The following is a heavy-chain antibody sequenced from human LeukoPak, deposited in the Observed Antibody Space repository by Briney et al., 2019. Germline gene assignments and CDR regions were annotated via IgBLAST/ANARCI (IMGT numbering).Heavy chain of an antibody. V-gene: IGHV1-69*04. CDR1: GGTFSSYT. D-gene: IGHD3-3*01. CDR2: ITPILGIA. J-gene: IGHJ5*02. Sequence: GSSVKVSCKASGGTFSSYTISWVRQAPGQGLEWMGRITPILGIANYAQKFQGRVTITADKSTSTAYMELSSLRSEDTAVYYCATDRVRRHDKGFLDWLDPWGQGTLVTVSS. CDR3: ATDRVRRHDKGFLDWLDP.